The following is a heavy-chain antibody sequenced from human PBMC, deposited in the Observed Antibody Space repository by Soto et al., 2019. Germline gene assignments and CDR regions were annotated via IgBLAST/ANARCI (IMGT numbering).Heavy chain of an antibody. V-gene: IGHV3-7*03. CDR3: ARTRGVMTFDY. D-gene: IGHD3-10*01. CDR2: IKQDGSEK. Sequence: EVQLVESGGGLVQPGGSLRLSCAASGFTFSSYWRSWVRQAPGKGLEWVANIKQDGSEKYYVDSVKGRFTISRDNAKNSLYLQMNSLRAEDTAVYYCARTRGVMTFDYWGQGTLVTVSS. J-gene: IGHJ4*02. CDR1: GFTFSSYW.